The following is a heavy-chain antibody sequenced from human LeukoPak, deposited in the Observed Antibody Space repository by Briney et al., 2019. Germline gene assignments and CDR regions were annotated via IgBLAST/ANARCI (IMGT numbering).Heavy chain of an antibody. D-gene: IGHD3-10*01. CDR3: ARVGQNCIDMVRGHPTCGWFDP. CDR1: GYTFTSYD. CDR2: ISAYNGNT. V-gene: IGHV1-18*01. J-gene: IGHJ5*02. Sequence: GASVKVSCKASGYTFTSYDINWVRQATGQGLEWMGWISAYNGNTNYAQKLQGRVTMTTDTSTSTVYMELRSLRSDDTAVYYCARVGQNCIDMVRGHPTCGWFDPWGQGTLVTVSS.